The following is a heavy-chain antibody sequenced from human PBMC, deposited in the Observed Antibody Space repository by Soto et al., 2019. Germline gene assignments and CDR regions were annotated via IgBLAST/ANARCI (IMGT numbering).Heavy chain of an antibody. CDR3: ARDLTGYDSS. D-gene: IGHD5-12*01. Sequence: SETLSLTCTVSGGSISSYYWSWIRQPPGRGLEWIGYIYYSGSTSYNPSLQSRVTISVDTSKNQFSLNLSSVTAADTAVYYCARDLTGYDSSWGQGTLVTVSS. CDR1: GGSISSYY. J-gene: IGHJ5*02. CDR2: IYYSGST. V-gene: IGHV4-59*01.